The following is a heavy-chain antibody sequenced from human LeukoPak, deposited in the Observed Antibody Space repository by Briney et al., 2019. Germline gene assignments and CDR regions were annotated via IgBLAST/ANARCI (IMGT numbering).Heavy chain of an antibody. D-gene: IGHD4-17*01. V-gene: IGHV1-8*01. CDR1: GYTFTSYD. CDR3: ASFNRENDYGDYVVSPMPLDAFDI. Sequence: GASVKVSCKASGYTFTSYDISWVRQATGQGLEWMGWMNPNSSNTGYAQKFQGRVTMTRNTSISTAYMELSSLRSEDTAVYYCASFNRENDYGDYVVSPMPLDAFDIWGQGTMVTVSS. CDR2: MNPNSSNT. J-gene: IGHJ3*02.